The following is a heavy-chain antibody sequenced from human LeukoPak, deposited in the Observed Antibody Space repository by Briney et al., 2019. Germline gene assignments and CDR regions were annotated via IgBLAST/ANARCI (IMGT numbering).Heavy chain of an antibody. CDR1: GFTFSSYW. Sequence: PGGSLRLSCAASGFTFSSYWMSWVRQAPGEGLEWVAKINQDGTEKAYVDSVRGRFTISRDNAKNSLFLQMNSLRAEDTAVYYCARDPLIAAAGTWWGQGTLVTVSS. V-gene: IGHV3-7*03. CDR3: ARDPLIAAAGTW. CDR2: INQDGTEK. D-gene: IGHD6-13*01. J-gene: IGHJ4*02.